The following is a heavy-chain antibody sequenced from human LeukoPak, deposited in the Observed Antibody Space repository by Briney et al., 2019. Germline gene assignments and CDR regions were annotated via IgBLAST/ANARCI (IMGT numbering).Heavy chain of an antibody. V-gene: IGHV3-48*03. J-gene: IGHJ4*02. CDR3: ARVGWGKYQLPNYFDY. CDR2: ISSSGSTI. Sequence: PGGSLRLSCAASGFTFSSYEMNRVRQAPGKGLEWVSYISSSGSTIYYADSVKGRFTISRDNAKDSLYLQMNSLRAEDTAVYYCARVGWGKYQLPNYFDYWGQGTLVTVSS. D-gene: IGHD2-2*01. CDR1: GFTFSSYE.